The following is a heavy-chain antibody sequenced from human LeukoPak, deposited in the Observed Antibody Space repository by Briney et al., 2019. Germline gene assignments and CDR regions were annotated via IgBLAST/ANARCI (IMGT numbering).Heavy chain of an antibody. J-gene: IGHJ4*02. CDR2: IKSKTDGGTT. V-gene: IGHV3-15*07. D-gene: IGHD2-2*01. CDR1: GFTFSNAW. Sequence: PGGSLRLSCAASGFTFSNAWTNWVRQAPGKGLEWVGRIKSKTDGGTTDYAAPVKGRFTISRDDSKNTLYLQMNSLKTEDTAVYYCTTDIGYCSSTSCYAQVWGQGTLVTVSS. CDR3: TTDIGYCSSTSCYAQV.